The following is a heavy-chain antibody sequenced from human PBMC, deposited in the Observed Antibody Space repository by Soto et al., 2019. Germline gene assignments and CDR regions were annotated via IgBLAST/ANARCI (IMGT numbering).Heavy chain of an antibody. CDR1: GGSISSTNW. Sequence: QVQLRQSGPGLVKPSGTLSLTCAVSGGSISSTNWWSWVRQSPGKGLEWIGEMYHSGSTNYNPSLRGRVTISVAQSNNQFSLKIRSVTAADTAIYYCATLPPRIELTVLPIPTWGQGTLVTVSS. J-gene: IGHJ4*02. D-gene: IGHD2-2*02. CDR3: ATLPPRIELTVLPIPT. V-gene: IGHV4-4*02. CDR2: MYHSGST.